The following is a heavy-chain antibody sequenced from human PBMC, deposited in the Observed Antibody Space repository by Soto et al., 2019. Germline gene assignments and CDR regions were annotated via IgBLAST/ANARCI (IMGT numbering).Heavy chain of an antibody. Sequence: SETLSLTCTVSGGSISRSSYYCGCIRRPPGKGLEWIGSIYYSGSTYYNPSLKSRVTISVDTSKNQFSLKLSSVTAADTAVYYCASRSYVYPDDFDIWGQGTMVTVSS. CDR2: IYYSGST. CDR3: ASRSYVYPDDFDI. V-gene: IGHV4-39*01. CDR1: GGSISRSSYY. D-gene: IGHD1-26*01. J-gene: IGHJ3*02.